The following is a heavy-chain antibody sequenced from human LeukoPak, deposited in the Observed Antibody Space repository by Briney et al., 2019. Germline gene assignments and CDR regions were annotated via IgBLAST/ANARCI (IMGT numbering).Heavy chain of an antibody. CDR3: TRLSYSSTPRDY. CDR1: GFTFSGSA. D-gene: IGHD2-2*01. V-gene: IGHV3-73*01. CDR2: IRSKANSYAT. Sequence: GGSLRLSCAACGFTFSGSAMHWVRQASGKGLEWVGRIRSKANSYATAYAASVKGRFTISRDDSKNTAYLQMNSLKTEDTAVYYCTRLSYSSTPRDYWGQGTLVTVSS. J-gene: IGHJ4*02.